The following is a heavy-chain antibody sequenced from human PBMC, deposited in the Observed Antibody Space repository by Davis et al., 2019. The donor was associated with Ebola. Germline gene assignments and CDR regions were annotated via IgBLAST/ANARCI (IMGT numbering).Heavy chain of an antibody. CDR3: ATGGIAARTYYYYGMDV. D-gene: IGHD6-6*01. CDR2: INHSGST. Sequence: SETLSLTCAVYGGSFSGYYWSWIRQPPGKGLEWIGEINHSGSTNYNPSLKSRVTISVDTSKNQFSLKLSSVTAADTAVYYFATGGIAARTYYYYGMDVWGQGTTVTVSS. V-gene: IGHV4-34*01. J-gene: IGHJ6*02. CDR1: GGSFSGYY.